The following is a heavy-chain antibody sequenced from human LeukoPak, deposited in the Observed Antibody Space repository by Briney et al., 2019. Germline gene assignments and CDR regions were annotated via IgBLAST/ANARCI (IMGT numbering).Heavy chain of an antibody. D-gene: IGHD2-2*02. Sequence: GGSLRLSCAASGFTFSSYALSWVRQAPGKGLEWVSAISGSGGSTYYADSVKGRFTISRDNSKNTLYVQMNSLRAEDTAIYYCAKLDCGSISCYTVDYWGQGTLVTVSS. CDR1: GFTFSSYA. V-gene: IGHV3-23*01. CDR2: ISGSGGST. J-gene: IGHJ4*02. CDR3: AKLDCGSISCYTVDY.